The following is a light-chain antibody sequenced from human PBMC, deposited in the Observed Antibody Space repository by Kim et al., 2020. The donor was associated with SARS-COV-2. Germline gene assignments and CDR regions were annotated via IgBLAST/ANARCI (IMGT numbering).Light chain of an antibody. V-gene: IGKV1-39*01. CDR2: AAS. CDR1: QSISSH. Sequence: ASVGDRVTINCRTSQSISSHLNWYHQKPGRAPKLLISAASTLQGGVPSRFSGSGSETDFTLTISSLQPEDFATYFCQQSYITPFTFGTGTKVDIK. J-gene: IGKJ3*01. CDR3: QQSYITPFT.